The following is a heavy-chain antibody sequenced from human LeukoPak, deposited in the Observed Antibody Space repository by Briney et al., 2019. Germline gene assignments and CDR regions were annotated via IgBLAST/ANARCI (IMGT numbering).Heavy chain of an antibody. CDR2: ISYDGSNK. CDR3: ARDRGVTTYYYYMDV. CDR1: GFTFSSYA. J-gene: IGHJ6*03. V-gene: IGHV3-30-3*01. D-gene: IGHD2-21*02. Sequence: GGSLRLSCAASGFTFSSYAMLWVRQAPGKGLEWVAVISYDGSNKYYADSVEGRFTISRDNSKNTLYLQMNSLRAEDTAVFYCARDRGVTTYYYYMDVWGKGTTVTVSS.